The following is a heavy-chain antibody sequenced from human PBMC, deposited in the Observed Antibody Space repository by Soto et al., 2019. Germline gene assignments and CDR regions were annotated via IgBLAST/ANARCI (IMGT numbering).Heavy chain of an antibody. CDR1: GGSFSGYY. CDR2: INHSGST. Sequence: PSETLSLTCAVYGGSFSGYYWSWIRQPPGKGLEWIGEINHSGSTNYNPSLKSRVTISVDKSKNQFSLKLSSVTAADTAVYYCARAKTVYGITFGGVIVKLDYWGQGTLVTVSS. V-gene: IGHV4-34*01. J-gene: IGHJ4*02. D-gene: IGHD3-16*02. CDR3: ARAKTVYGITFGGVIVKLDY.